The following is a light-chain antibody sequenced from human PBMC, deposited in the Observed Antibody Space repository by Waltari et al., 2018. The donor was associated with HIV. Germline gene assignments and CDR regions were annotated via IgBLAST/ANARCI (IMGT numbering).Light chain of an antibody. CDR2: IVS. CDR3: CSYAGNYDWV. Sequence: QSALTQPRSVSGSPGQSVTISCTGTSSDVGGYDSVPWYQQLPGKAPKLMIYIVSERPSGVPARFSGSKSGNTASLSISGLQAEDEADYYCCSYAGNYDWVFGGGTKLTVL. J-gene: IGLJ3*02. CDR1: SSDVGGYDS. V-gene: IGLV2-11*01.